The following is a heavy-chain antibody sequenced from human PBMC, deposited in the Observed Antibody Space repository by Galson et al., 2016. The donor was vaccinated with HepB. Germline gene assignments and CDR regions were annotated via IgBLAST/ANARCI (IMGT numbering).Heavy chain of an antibody. CDR2: IYWDDTQ. CDR3: AHAHWRDLSLFDY. J-gene: IGHJ4*02. V-gene: IGHV2-5*02. Sequence: PALVKPTQTLSLTCTLSGFSLTSSAVAVGWIRQPPGKALEWLALIYWDDTQRYSPSLRSRLTISKDTSKNQVALTMTNMDPVDTATYYCAHAHWRDLSLFDYWGQGIPVTVSS. D-gene: IGHD1-1*01. CDR1: GFSLTSSAVA.